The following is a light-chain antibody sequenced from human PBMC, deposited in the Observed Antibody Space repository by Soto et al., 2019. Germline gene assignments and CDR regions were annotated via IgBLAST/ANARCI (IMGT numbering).Light chain of an antibody. CDR2: GTS. CDR3: QHYGQR. J-gene: IGKJ1*01. CDR1: QTVGSTS. Sequence: LRQSAGTRSLYAKERATLSCRTSQTVGSTSLAWYQHKPGQAPRLLMYGTSNRATGIPDMFSGSGSGTDFTLTISSLEPEDFAVYYWQHYGQRFGEGTKVDVK. V-gene: IGKV3-20*01.